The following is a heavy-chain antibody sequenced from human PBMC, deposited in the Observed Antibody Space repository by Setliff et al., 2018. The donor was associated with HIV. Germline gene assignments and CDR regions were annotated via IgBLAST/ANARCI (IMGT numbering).Heavy chain of an antibody. D-gene: IGHD6-19*01. V-gene: IGHV3-21*01. CDR1: EFSFSTST. CDR3: AAVFTGVPGRSLDY. Sequence: PGGSLRLSCEVSEFSFSTSTMNWVRQTPEKGLEWVASISSSGSYIHYADSVKGRFSISRDNAKSSVHLLMSGLRVEDTAIYYCAAVFTGVPGRSLDYWGQGTLVTVSS. J-gene: IGHJ4*02. CDR2: ISSSGSYI.